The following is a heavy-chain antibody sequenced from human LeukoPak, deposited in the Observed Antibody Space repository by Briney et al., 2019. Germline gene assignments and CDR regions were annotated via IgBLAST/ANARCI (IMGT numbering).Heavy chain of an antibody. CDR1: GYTFTSYG. J-gene: IGHJ6*03. Sequence: SVKVSCKASGYTFTSYGISWVRQAPGQGLEWMGGIIPIFGTANYAQKFQGRVTITADESTSTAYMELSSLRSEDTAVYFCARDRGYSYAKKSSNYYYMDVWGKGTTVTISS. V-gene: IGHV1-69*13. CDR2: IIPIFGTA. D-gene: IGHD5-18*01. CDR3: ARDRGYSYAKKSSNYYYMDV.